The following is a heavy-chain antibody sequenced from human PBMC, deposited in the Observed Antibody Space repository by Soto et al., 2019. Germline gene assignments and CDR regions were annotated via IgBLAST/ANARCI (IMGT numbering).Heavy chain of an antibody. D-gene: IGHD6-19*01. CDR2: IFQSGST. CDR3: ARGRGRYSSGWSWFDP. Sequence: SETLSLTCGVSGGTIRSPDWWTWVRQPPGKGLEWIGEIFQSGSTNYTPSLESRVTISVDKSKNQFSLTLTSVTAADTAVYFCARGRGRYSSGWSWFDPWGQGILVTAPQ. V-gene: IGHV4-4*02. J-gene: IGHJ5*02. CDR1: GGTIRSPDW.